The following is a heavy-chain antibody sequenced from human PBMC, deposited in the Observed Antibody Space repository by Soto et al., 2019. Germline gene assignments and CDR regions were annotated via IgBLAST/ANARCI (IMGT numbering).Heavy chain of an antibody. CDR3: TRDRSPGMVVPDFDV. CDR1: GFLFNSYG. D-gene: IGHD3-10*01. J-gene: IGHJ4*02. Sequence: EVQLVESGGGLAKPGGSLRLSCAASGFLFNSYGMNWVRLSPGRGLEWISSISSTSTYIEYADSVKGRFIISRDNAENSLFLQMNSLRAEDTAVYYCTRDRSPGMVVPDFDVWGQGALVTVSS. CDR2: ISSTSTYI. V-gene: IGHV3-21*01.